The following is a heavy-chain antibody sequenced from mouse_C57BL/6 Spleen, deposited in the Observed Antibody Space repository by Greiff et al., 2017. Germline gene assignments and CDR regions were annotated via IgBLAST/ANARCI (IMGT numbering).Heavy chain of an antibody. D-gene: IGHD1-1*01. CDR3: ARRVGLFPYAMDY. CDR2: IWSGGST. J-gene: IGHJ4*01. V-gene: IGHV2-2*01. Sequence: VHLVESGPGLVQPSQSLSITCTVSGFSLTSYGVHWVRQSPGKGLEWLGVIWSGGSTDYNAAFISRLSISKDNSKSQVFFKMNSLQADDTAIYYCARRVGLFPYAMDYWGQGTSVTVSS. CDR1: GFSLTSYG.